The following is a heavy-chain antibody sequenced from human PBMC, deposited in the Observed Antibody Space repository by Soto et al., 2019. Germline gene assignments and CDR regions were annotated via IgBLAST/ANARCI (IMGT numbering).Heavy chain of an antibody. CDR1: GFTFDDYG. CDR3: AKGVSSWSAGDYYNMDV. D-gene: IGHD6-13*01. CDR2: ISWNSNTI. J-gene: IGHJ6*02. V-gene: IGHV3-9*01. Sequence: EMQLVESGGGLVQPGRSLTISCAASGFTFDDYGIHWVRQAPGKGLEWVSSISWNSNTIAYADSVKGRFTISRDNAKNSLYLQMNSLRVEDTALYYCAKGVSSWSAGDYYNMDVWGQGTTVTVSS.